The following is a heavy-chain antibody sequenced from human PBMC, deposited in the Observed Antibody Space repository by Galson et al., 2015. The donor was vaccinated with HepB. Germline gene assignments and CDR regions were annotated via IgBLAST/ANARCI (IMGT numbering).Heavy chain of an antibody. CDR2: ISGSGGST. Sequence: SLRLSCAASGFTFSSYAMSWVRQAPGKGLEWVSAISGSGGSTYYADSVKGRFTISRDNSKNTLYLQMNSLRAEDTAVYYCAKAHGGYSNLFDYWGQGTLVTVSS. CDR1: GFTFSSYA. CDR3: AKAHGGYSNLFDY. D-gene: IGHD5-12*01. V-gene: IGHV3-23*01. J-gene: IGHJ4*02.